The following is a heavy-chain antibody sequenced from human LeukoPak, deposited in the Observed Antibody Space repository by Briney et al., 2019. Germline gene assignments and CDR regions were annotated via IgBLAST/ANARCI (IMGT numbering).Heavy chain of an antibody. CDR3: ARGPNIDY. Sequence: ASVKVSCKASGYTFTNYYMYWVRQAPGQGLEWMGIINPSTGSTSYAQMFQGRFTMTRDTSTNTVYMEVNSLRSEDTAVYYCARGPNIDYWGQGTLVTVSS. D-gene: IGHD1/OR15-1a*01. V-gene: IGHV1-46*01. CDR1: GYTFTNYY. CDR2: INPSTGST. J-gene: IGHJ4*02.